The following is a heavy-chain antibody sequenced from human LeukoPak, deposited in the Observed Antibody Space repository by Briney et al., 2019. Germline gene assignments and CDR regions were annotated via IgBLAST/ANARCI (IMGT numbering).Heavy chain of an antibody. CDR3: TRENRPFCPFAY. Sequence: SETLSLTCGVSGGSIDITNYWSWVRQAPGKGLGWIGEISHSGTTNYNPSLVSRVTMFLDRANNQFSLSLTSVTAADSAVYYCTRENRPFCPFAYWGQGVLVTVSS. V-gene: IGHV4-4*02. D-gene: IGHD2/OR15-2a*01. CDR2: ISHSGTT. CDR1: GGSIDITNY. J-gene: IGHJ4*02.